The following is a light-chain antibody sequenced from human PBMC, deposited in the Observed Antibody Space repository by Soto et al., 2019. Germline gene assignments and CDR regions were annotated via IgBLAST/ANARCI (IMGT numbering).Light chain of an antibody. CDR1: SSNIGAGFD. J-gene: IGLJ1*01. Sequence: QSVLTQPPSVSGAPGQRVTISCTGSSSNIGAGFDVHWYQQLPGTAPRVLIYGNSNRPSGVPDRFSGSKSVTSASLAITGLQAEDEADYYCQSYDSSLSGSVLGAGPNVTVL. CDR2: GNS. V-gene: IGLV1-40*01. CDR3: QSYDSSLSGSV.